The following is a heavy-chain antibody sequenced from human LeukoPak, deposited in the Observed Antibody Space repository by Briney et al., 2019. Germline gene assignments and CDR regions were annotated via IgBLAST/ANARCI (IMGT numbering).Heavy chain of an antibody. V-gene: IGHV4-30-4*01. D-gene: IGHD2-21*02. Sequence: PSETLSLICTVSGGSISSGDYYWSWIRQPPGKGLEWIGYIYYSGSTYYNPSLKSRVTISVDTSKNQFSLKLSSVTAADTAVYYCARSTYCGGDCYFYYYYYGMDVWGQGTTVTVSS. CDR2: IYYSGST. J-gene: IGHJ6*02. CDR3: ARSTYCGGDCYFYYYYYGMDV. CDR1: GGSISSGDYY.